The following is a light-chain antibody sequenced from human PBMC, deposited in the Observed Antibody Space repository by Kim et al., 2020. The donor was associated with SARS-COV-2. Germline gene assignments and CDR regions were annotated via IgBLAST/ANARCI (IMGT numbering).Light chain of an antibody. CDR2: GAS. Sequence: LSPGERATLSCRASQSVSSGYLAWYQQKPGQAPRFLIYGASNRATGIPVRFSGSGSGTDFTLTISRLDPEDFAVYYCQQYDSSPYTFGQWTKLEI. CDR1: QSVSSGY. J-gene: IGKJ2*01. CDR3: QQYDSSPYT. V-gene: IGKV3-20*01.